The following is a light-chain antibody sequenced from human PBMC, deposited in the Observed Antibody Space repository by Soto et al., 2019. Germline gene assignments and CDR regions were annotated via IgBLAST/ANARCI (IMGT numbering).Light chain of an antibody. V-gene: IGLV2-14*01. CDR2: DVS. J-gene: IGLJ2*01. CDR1: NSNLGDYNL. Sequence: QSALTQPASVSGSPGQSIAISCTGTNSNLGDYNLVSWFQQHPGEVPKLMIYDVSNRPSGVSNRFSGSKSGNTASLTISGLQAEDEADYYCSSYTSSSTLVFGGGTQLTVL. CDR3: SSYTSSSTLV.